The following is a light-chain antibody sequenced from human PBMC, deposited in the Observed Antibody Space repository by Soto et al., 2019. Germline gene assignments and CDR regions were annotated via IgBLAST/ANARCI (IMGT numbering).Light chain of an antibody. J-gene: IGKJ1*01. V-gene: IGKV1-5*01. CDR1: QSISSW. Sequence: DIPMTQSPSTLSASVGDRVTITCWASQSISSWLAWYQQKPGKAPKLLIYDASSLESGVPSRFSGSGSGTEFTLTISSLQPDDFATYYCQQYETFGQGTKVEIK. CDR2: DAS. CDR3: QQYET.